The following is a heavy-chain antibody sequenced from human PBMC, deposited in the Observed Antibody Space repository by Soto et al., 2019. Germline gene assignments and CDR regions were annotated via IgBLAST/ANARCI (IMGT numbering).Heavy chain of an antibody. D-gene: IGHD6-6*01. CDR2: VHYSGRT. CDR3: ARRDYSTSSLGPFDY. Sequence: QVQLQESGPGLVKPSETLSLTCVVSGGSISSHYWSWIRQPPGSGLEWIGFVHYSGRTNYSPSLKSRVTMSIDTSKNQFSLNLSSVTAADTAFYFCARRDYSTSSLGPFDYWGQGILVTVSS. CDR1: GGSISSHY. J-gene: IGHJ4*02. V-gene: IGHV4-59*11.